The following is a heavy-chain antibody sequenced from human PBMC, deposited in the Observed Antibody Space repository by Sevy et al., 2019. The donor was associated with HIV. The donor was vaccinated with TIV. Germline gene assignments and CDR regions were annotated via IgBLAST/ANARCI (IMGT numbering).Heavy chain of an antibody. CDR3: AREAHYYDSSGYYRNAFDI. CDR1: GFTFSSYW. J-gene: IGHJ3*02. D-gene: IGHD3-22*01. Sequence: GGSLRLSCAASGFTFSSYWMSWVRQAPGKGLEWVANIKQDGSEKYYVDSVKGRFTISRDNAKKSLYLQMNSLRAEETAVYYCAREAHYYDSSGYYRNAFDIWGQGTLVTVSS. CDR2: IKQDGSEK. V-gene: IGHV3-7*03.